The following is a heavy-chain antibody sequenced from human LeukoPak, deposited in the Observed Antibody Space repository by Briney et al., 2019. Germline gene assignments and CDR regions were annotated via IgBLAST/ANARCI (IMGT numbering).Heavy chain of an antibody. CDR3: ARPRSGYYPLDY. Sequence: GESLKISCKASGYSFTSSWIGWVRQMPATGLEWMGVIYPDDSDIRYSPSFEGQVTISADKSISTAYLQWSSLKAADAAMYYCARPRSGYYPLDYWGQGTLVTVSS. D-gene: IGHD3-3*01. J-gene: IGHJ4*02. CDR1: GYSFTSSW. CDR2: IYPDDSDI. V-gene: IGHV5-51*01.